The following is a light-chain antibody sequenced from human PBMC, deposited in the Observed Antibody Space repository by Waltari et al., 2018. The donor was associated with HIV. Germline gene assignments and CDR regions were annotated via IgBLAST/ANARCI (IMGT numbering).Light chain of an antibody. CDR2: GNS. Sequence: QSVLTQPPSVSGAPGQRVTISCTGSSSNIGAGYHVHWYQQLPGTAPKLLIYGNSNRPSGVPDRFSGSKSGTSASLAITGRQAEDEADYHCQSHDSSLSGYVFGTGTKVTVL. CDR3: QSHDSSLSGYV. J-gene: IGLJ1*01. CDR1: SSNIGAGYH. V-gene: IGLV1-40*01.